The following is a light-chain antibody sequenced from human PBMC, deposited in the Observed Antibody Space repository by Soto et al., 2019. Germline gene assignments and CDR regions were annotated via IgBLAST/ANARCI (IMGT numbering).Light chain of an antibody. CDR1: QSVTNY. CDR3: LQSYSVPWT. V-gene: IGKV1-39*01. J-gene: IGKJ1*01. Sequence: DIQMTQSPSSLSASVGDRVTVTCRASQSVTNYLSWYQQKSGRAPKLLIYAASRLQTGVSSRFSGSASGTDFTLTIRSLQLEEFATYYCLQSYSVPWTFGQGTNVEIK. CDR2: AAS.